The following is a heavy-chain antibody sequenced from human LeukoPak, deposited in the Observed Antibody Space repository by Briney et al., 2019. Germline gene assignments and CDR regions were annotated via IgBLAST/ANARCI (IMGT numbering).Heavy chain of an antibody. CDR2: IYPGDSDT. Sequence: RGGSLQISCLGSGSIFTSYWIGWVRQLPGKGLEWMGIIYPGDSDTRYSPSFQGQVTISADKSIRTASLQWSSLKASDTAMYYCARAPDLDIVVVYDAFDIWGQGTIVTVSS. CDR3: ARAPDLDIVVVYDAFDI. J-gene: IGHJ3*02. V-gene: IGHV5-51*01. D-gene: IGHD2-2*01. CDR1: GSIFTSYW.